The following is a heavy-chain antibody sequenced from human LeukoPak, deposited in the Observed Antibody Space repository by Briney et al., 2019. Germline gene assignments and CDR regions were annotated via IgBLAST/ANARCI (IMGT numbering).Heavy chain of an antibody. CDR2: INSDGSST. Sequence: QPGGSLRLSCAASGFTFSSYWMHWVRQAPGKGLVWVSRINSDGSSTSYADSVKGRFTISRDNAKNTLYLQMNSLRAEDTAVYYCARVHSSGWTDWFDPWGQGTLVTVSS. V-gene: IGHV3-74*01. J-gene: IGHJ5*02. CDR3: ARVHSSGWTDWFDP. CDR1: GFTFSSYW. D-gene: IGHD6-19*01.